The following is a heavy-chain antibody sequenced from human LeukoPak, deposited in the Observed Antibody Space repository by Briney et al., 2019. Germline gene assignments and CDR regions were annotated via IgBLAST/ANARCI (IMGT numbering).Heavy chain of an antibody. CDR1: GFTFSSYW. CDR3: ARDQERLGNYIGF. D-gene: IGHD1-7*01. CDR2: INSDGSST. Sequence: PGGSLRLSCAASGFTFSSYWMHWVRQGPGKGLVWVSRINSDGSSTSYADSMKGRFTISRDNAKNTLYLQMNSLRAEDTAAYYCARDQERLGNYIGFWGQGTLVTVSS. J-gene: IGHJ4*02. V-gene: IGHV3-74*01.